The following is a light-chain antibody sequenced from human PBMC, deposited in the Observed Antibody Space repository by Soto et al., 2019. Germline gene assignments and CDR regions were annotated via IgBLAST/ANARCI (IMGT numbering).Light chain of an antibody. V-gene: IGKV1-5*03. CDR2: KAS. Sequence: DIQMTQSPSTLAGCVGDIVTITCRAIHTSSSWLAWYQQKPGKAPKLLIYKASTLKSGVPSRFSGSGSGTDFTLTISRLEPEDFAVYYCQQYGSSGTFGQGTKVDIK. J-gene: IGKJ1*01. CDR3: QQYGSSGT. CDR1: HTSSSW.